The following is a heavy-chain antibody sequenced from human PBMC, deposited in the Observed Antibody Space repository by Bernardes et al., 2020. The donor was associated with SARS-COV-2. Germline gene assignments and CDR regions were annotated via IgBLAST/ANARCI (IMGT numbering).Heavy chain of an antibody. D-gene: IGHD3-9*01. J-gene: IGHJ4*02. CDR2: ISSRSSYI. Sequence: VSLRLSCAASGFTFSSFTMKWVRQAPGKGLEWVSSISSRSSYIYYADSVKGRFTISRDNAKNSLYLQMNSLRAEDTAVYYCAKGFADILTGYFDYWGQGTLVTVS. CDR3: AKGFADILTGYFDY. CDR1: GFTFSSFT. V-gene: IGHV3-21*01.